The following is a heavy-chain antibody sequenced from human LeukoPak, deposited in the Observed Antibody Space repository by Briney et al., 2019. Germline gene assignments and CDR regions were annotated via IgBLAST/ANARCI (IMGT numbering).Heavy chain of an antibody. D-gene: IGHD6-19*01. V-gene: IGHV3-30*04. CDR2: ISYDGSNK. J-gene: IGHJ3*02. CDR3: ASQQWLGPLTGAFDI. Sequence: PGGSLRLSCAASGFTFSSYAMHWVRQAPGKGLEWVAVISYDGSNKYYADSVKGRFTISRDNSKNTLYLQMNSLRAEDTAVYYCASQQWLGPLTGAFDIWGQGTMVTVSS. CDR1: GFTFSSYA.